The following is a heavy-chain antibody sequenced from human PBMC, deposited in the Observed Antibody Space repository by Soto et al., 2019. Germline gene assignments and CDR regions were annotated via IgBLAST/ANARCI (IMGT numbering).Heavy chain of an antibody. D-gene: IGHD5-12*01. Sequence: AETLSLTCTVSGGSISSGSSYWVCIRQPPGKGLELIASIYSSGSTNYNPSLKSRVTISVDTSKNQFSLKLSSVTAADTAVYYCARLMATTYYYYYGMDVWGQGTTVTVSS. CDR1: GGSISSGSSY. CDR3: ARLMATTYYYYYGMDV. CDR2: IYSSGST. J-gene: IGHJ6*02. V-gene: IGHV4-39*07.